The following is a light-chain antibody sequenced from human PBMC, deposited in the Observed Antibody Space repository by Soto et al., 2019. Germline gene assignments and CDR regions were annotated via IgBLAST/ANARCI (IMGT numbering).Light chain of an antibody. CDR1: QSISKW. CDR3: QQYNSYSGLT. J-gene: IGKJ4*01. Sequence: DLQMTQSPSTLSASVGDRVTITCRASQSISKWLAWYQQKPGRAPKVLIYKASNLQSGVPSRFSGSGSGTEFTLTISSLQPDDSATYYCQQYNSYSGLTFGGGTKVEIK. V-gene: IGKV1-5*03. CDR2: KAS.